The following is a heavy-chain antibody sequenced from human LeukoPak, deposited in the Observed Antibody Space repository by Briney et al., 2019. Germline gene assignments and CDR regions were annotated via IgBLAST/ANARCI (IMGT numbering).Heavy chain of an antibody. Sequence: SQTLSLTCAISGDSVSSNSAIWNWLRQSPSRGLEWLGSAYYRSKLYIDYAVSVKDRITINPDTSKNQFSLQLNSVTPEDTAIYYCVRDRAVTGDRAFDIWGQGTMLTVSS. D-gene: IGHD7-27*01. V-gene: IGHV6-1*01. CDR2: AYYRSKLYI. J-gene: IGHJ3*02. CDR3: VRDRAVTGDRAFDI. CDR1: GDSVSSNSAI.